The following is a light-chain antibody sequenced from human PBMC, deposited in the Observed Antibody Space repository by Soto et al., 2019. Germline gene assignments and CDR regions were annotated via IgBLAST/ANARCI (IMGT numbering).Light chain of an antibody. J-gene: IGLJ2*01. Sequence: QSVLTQPRSVSGSTGQSVTISCSGTSSDVGGYNYVSWYQQHPGKAPKLLIYDGTKRPSGVPDRFSGSKSGNTASLTISGLQAEDEADYYCCSYAGSVVFGGGTKLTVL. CDR2: DGT. CDR1: SSDVGGYNY. CDR3: CSYAGSVV. V-gene: IGLV2-11*01.